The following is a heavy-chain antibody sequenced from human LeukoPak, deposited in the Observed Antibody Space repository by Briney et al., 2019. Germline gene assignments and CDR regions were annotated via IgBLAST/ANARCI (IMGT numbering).Heavy chain of an antibody. V-gene: IGHV3-21*04. J-gene: IGHJ4*02. D-gene: IGHD3-22*01. CDR3: ARSSYDSSVEIDY. Sequence: GGSLRLSCAASGFTFSSYSMNWVRQAPGKGLEWVSSISSSDTYIYHADSVKGRFTISRDNVKNSLYLQMNSLRSEDTAVYYCARSSYDSSVEIDYWGQGTLVTVSS. CDR2: ISSSDTYI. CDR1: GFTFSSYS.